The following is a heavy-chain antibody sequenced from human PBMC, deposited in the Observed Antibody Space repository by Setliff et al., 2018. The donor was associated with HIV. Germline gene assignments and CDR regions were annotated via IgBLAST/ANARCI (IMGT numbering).Heavy chain of an antibody. D-gene: IGHD6-13*01. J-gene: IGHJ6*03. CDR1: GFTFNNYD. CDR3: ARRDGYTSSWYREDYFYMDV. V-gene: IGHV3-13*01. CDR2: VCTAGDT. Sequence: GGSLRLSCAASGFTFNNYDMHWVRHASGKGLEWVATVCTAGDTYYPGSVKGRFTISRENARDSLYLQMNSLRAGDTVVYYCARRDGYTSSWYREDYFYMDVWGKGTTVTVSS.